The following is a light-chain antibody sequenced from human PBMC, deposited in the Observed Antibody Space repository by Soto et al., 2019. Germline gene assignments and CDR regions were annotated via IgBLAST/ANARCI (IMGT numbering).Light chain of an antibody. J-gene: IGLJ1*01. CDR3: SSYTSSSTLPYV. Sequence: QSVLPQPASVSGSPGQPITISCTGTSSDVGGYNYVSWYQQHPGKAPKLMIYDVSNRPSGVSNRFSGSKSGNTASLTISGLQAEDEADYYCSSYTSSSTLPYVFGTGTKVTVL. CDR1: SSDVGGYNY. V-gene: IGLV2-14*01. CDR2: DVS.